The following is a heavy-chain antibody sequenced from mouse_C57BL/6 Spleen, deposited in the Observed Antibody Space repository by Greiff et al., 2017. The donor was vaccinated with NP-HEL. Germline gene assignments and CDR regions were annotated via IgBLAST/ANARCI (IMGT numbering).Heavy chain of an antibody. CDR1: GYSITSGYY. CDR2: IRYDGST. CDR3: GRFYVGCAMDY. D-gene: IGHD1-1*01. V-gene: IGHV3-6*01. Sequence: EVQLVESGPGLVKPSPSLSLSCSVTGYSITSGYYCNWIRQFPGNKLEWMGYIRYDGSTNYNPSLKNRTSITRDTSKNQFFLMVNSMTTEDAATYYCGRFYVGCAMDYWGQGTSVTVSS. J-gene: IGHJ4*01.